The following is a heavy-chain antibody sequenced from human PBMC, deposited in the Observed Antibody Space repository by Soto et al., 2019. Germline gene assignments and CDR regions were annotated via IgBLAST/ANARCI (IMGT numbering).Heavy chain of an antibody. D-gene: IGHD3-16*01. V-gene: IGHV1-18*01. CDR3: ARPAGAGGYYFDY. CDR2: ISTYNGNT. CDR1: GYTFTSYG. J-gene: IGHJ4*02. Sequence: QVQRVQSGAEVKKPGASVKVSCKASGYTFTSYGISWVRQAPGQGLEWMGWISTYNGNTNYAQKHQGRVTMTTDTSTSTAYTELRCLRSDGTAVYYCARPAGAGGYYFDYWGQGTLVTVYS.